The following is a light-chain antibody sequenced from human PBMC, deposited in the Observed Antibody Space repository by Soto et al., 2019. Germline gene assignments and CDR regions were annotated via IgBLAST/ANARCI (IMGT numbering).Light chain of an antibody. CDR1: QSISSW. V-gene: IGKV1-5*01. J-gene: IGKJ1*01. CDR2: DAS. Sequence: DPQMTHSPSTLSASVGDRVTITRRASQSISSWLAWYQQKPGKAPELLIYDASRLESGAPSRFSGSGSGTEFTLSISSLQPDDFATYYCQQYNIYPWTFGQGTKVDI. CDR3: QQYNIYPWT.